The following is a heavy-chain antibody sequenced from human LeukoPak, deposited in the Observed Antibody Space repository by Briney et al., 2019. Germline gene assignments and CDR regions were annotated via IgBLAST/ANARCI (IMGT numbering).Heavy chain of an antibody. CDR3: ARFYGSGTWNDAFDI. CDR2: ISKSSSYT. CDR1: GXTFSDYY. D-gene: IGHD3-10*01. J-gene: IGHJ3*02. Sequence: PGGSLRLSFAASGXTFSDYYMSWIRQAPGKGLEWLSYISKSSSYTNYADSVKGRFTISRDDARNSLYLQIHSLRAEDTAVYYCARFYGSGTWNDAFDIWGQGTMVTVSS. V-gene: IGHV3-11*03.